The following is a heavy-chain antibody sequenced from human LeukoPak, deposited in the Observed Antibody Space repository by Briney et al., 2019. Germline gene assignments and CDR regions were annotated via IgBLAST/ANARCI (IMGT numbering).Heavy chain of an antibody. CDR3: ARGHRIWFGELFPFDY. CDR2: INHSGST. V-gene: IGHV4-34*01. Sequence: PSETLSLTCAVYGGSFSGYYWSWIRQPPGKGLEWIGEINHSGSTNYNPSLKGRVTISVDTSKNQFSLKLSSVTAADTAVYYCARGHRIWFGELFPFDYWGQGTLVAVSS. J-gene: IGHJ4*02. D-gene: IGHD3-10*01. CDR1: GGSFSGYY.